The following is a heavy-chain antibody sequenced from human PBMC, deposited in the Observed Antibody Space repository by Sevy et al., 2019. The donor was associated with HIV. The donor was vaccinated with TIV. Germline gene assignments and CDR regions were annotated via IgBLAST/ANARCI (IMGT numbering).Heavy chain of an antibody. J-gene: IGHJ4*02. CDR1: GFIFDSCA. V-gene: IGHV3-23*01. D-gene: IGHD3-22*01. Sequence: GGSLRLSCAASGFIFDSCAMSWVRQAPGKGLEWVSVISDRGDSSHSADSVKGRFSISRDNSKKMVYLQMNSLRVEDTAIYCCARGYDSGYDYFDFWGQGTLVTVSS. CDR3: ARGYDSGYDYFDF. CDR2: ISDRGDSS.